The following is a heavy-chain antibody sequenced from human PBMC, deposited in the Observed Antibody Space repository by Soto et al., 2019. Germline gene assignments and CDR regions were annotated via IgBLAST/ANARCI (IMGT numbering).Heavy chain of an antibody. CDR2: INAGNGNT. Sequence: ASVKVSCKASGYTFTSYAMHWVRQAPGQRLEWMGWINAGNGNTKYSQKFQGRVTITRDTSASTAYMELGSLRSEDTAVYYCARDLDYDILTGYYWGQGTLVTVSS. CDR1: GYTFTSYA. D-gene: IGHD3-9*01. V-gene: IGHV1-3*01. CDR3: ARDLDYDILTGYY. J-gene: IGHJ4*02.